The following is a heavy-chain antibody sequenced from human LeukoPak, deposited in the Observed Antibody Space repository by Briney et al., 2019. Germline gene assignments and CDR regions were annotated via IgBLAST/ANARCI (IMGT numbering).Heavy chain of an antibody. CDR2: IYYRGNT. CDR3: ARDLDNGGSSIWYFDL. CDR1: GGSISSFY. Sequence: PSETLSLTCTVSGGSISSFYWSWIRQPPGKGLEWIGYIYYRGNTQYNPSLKSRVTISVDTYKNQFSLRLTSVTAADTAVYYCARDLDNGGSSIWYFDLWGRGTLVTVSS. J-gene: IGHJ2*01. D-gene: IGHD4-23*01. V-gene: IGHV4-59*01.